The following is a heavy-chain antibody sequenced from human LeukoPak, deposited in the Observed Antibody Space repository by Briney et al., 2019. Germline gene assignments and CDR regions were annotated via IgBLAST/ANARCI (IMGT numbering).Heavy chain of an antibody. CDR1: GFILSSHG. J-gene: IGHJ4*02. CDR3: AKGLLWFGEVTHLDY. D-gene: IGHD3-10*01. CDR2: IRFDESNS. Sequence: PGGSLRLSCVVSGFILSSHGMHWVRQAPGKGLEWVAFIRFDESNSSYADSVKGRFTISRDNSKNTLYLQMNSLRAEDTAVYYCAKGLLWFGEVTHLDYWGQGTLVTVSS. V-gene: IGHV3-30*02.